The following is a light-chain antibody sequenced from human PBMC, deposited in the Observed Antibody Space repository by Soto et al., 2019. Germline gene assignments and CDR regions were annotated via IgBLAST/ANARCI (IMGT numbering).Light chain of an antibody. V-gene: IGKV1-27*01. CDR3: QKYDSGPFT. J-gene: IGKJ3*01. CDR1: QGISHY. CDR2: SAS. Sequence: DIQMTQSPSSLSASVGDRVTITCRASQGISHYLAWYQQKPGKVPRLLIYSASTLQSGVPSRFSGSGSGTDFTFTISSLQPEDVATYYCQKYDSGPFTFGPGTKVDFK.